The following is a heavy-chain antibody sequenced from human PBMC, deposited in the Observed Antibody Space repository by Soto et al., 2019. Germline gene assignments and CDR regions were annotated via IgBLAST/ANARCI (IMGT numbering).Heavy chain of an antibody. D-gene: IGHD3-10*01. CDR3: ARDLKPPDYYGSGRGGGMDV. J-gene: IGHJ6*02. CDR2: ISYDGSNK. V-gene: IGHV3-30-3*01. Sequence: ESGGGVVQPGRSLRLSCAASGFTFSSYAMHWVRQAPGKGLEWVAVISYDGSNKYYADSVKGRFTISRDNSKNTLYLQMNSLRAEDTAVYYCARDLKPPDYYGSGRGGGMDVWGQGTTVTVSS. CDR1: GFTFSSYA.